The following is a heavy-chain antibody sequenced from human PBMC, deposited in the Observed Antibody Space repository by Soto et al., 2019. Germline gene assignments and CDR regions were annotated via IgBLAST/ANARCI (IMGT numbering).Heavy chain of an antibody. CDR3: AKDLGSRGPFDY. CDR2: ISYDGSNK. CDR1: GFTFSSYA. Sequence: GGSLRLSCAASGFTFSSYAMHWVRQAPGKGLEWVAVISYDGSNKYYXDSXXXXXXXXXXXSXNTLYLQMNSLRAEDTALYYCAKDLGSRGPFDYWGQGTLVTVSS. D-gene: IGHD3-16*01. V-gene: IGHV3-30-3*01. J-gene: IGHJ4*02.